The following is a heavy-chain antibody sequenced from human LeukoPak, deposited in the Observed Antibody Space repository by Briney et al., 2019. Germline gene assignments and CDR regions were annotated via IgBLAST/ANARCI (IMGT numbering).Heavy chain of an antibody. V-gene: IGHV4-34*01. Sequence: SETLSLTCAVYGGSFSGYYWSWIRQPPGKGLEWIGEINHSGSTNYNPSLKSRVTISVDTSKSQFSLKLSSVTAADTAVYYCARRPDDWFDPWGQGTLVTVSS. J-gene: IGHJ5*02. CDR3: ARRPDDWFDP. CDR1: GGSFSGYY. CDR2: INHSGST.